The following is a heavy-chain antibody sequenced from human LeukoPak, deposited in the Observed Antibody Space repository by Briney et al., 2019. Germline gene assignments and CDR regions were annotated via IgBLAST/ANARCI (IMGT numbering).Heavy chain of an antibody. CDR3: ASVIAVADPFDY. CDR1: GFTFSSYW. CDR2: IKQDGSEK. Sequence: GGSLRLSCAASGFTFSSYWMSWVRQAPGKGLEWVANIKQDGSEKYYVDSVKGRFTISRDNAKNSLHLQMNSLRAEDTAVYYCASVIAVADPFDYWGQGTLVTVSS. J-gene: IGHJ4*02. D-gene: IGHD6-19*01. V-gene: IGHV3-7*01.